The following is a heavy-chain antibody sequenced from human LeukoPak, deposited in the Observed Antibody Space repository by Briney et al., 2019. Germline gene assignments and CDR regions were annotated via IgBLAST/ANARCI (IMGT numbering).Heavy chain of an antibody. V-gene: IGHV4-4*07. Sequence: PSETLSLTCTVSGGSINSYWSWIRQPAGKGLEWIGRISGSGTITYNPALQSRLSISIDTSKNQFSLKLMSVTAADTAVYYCARAVVVAATSRYYYYYMDVWGKGTTVTVSS. J-gene: IGHJ6*03. CDR2: ISGSGTI. D-gene: IGHD2-15*01. CDR3: ARAVVVAATSRYYYYYMDV. CDR1: GGSINSY.